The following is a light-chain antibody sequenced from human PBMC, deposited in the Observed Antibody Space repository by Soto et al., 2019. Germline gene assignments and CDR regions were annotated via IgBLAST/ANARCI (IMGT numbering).Light chain of an antibody. CDR3: QQYGSSPPWA. CDR1: QSLSSSS. CDR2: GAG. V-gene: IGKV3-20*01. Sequence: EVVWTQSTGTLSLSPGDRATLSYRPGQSLSSSSLAWYQQNLGQAPRLLICGAGSRATGIPDRLTGGGSGTDFILTVSRLEPEYFAVYNCQQYGSSPPWAFGQGTKVDIK. J-gene: IGKJ1*01.